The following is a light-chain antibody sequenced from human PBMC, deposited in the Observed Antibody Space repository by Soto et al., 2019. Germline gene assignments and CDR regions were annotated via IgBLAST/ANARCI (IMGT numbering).Light chain of an antibody. CDR3: CSYAGSSTPYV. CDR2: EVS. Sequence: QSALTQPASVSGSPGQSITISCTGTSSDVGSYNLVSWYQQHPGKAPKLMIYEVSKRPSGVSNRFSGSKSGNTASLTISGXXXXXXXDYYCCSYAGSSTPYVFGTGTKVTVL. CDR1: SSDVGSYNL. J-gene: IGLJ1*01. V-gene: IGLV2-23*02.